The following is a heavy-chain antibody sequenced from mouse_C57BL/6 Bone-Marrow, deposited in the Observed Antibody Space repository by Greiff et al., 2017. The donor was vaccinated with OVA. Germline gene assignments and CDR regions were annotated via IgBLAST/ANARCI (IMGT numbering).Heavy chain of an antibody. V-gene: IGHV1-9*01. CDR3: ASRYYYGSSPHWYFDV. D-gene: IGHD1-1*01. Sequence: LVESGAELMKPGGSVKLSCKATGYTFTGYWIEWVKQRPGHGLEWIGEILPGSGSTNYNEKFKGKATFTADTSSNTAYMQLSSLTTEDSAIYYCASRYYYGSSPHWYFDVWGTGTTVTVSS. J-gene: IGHJ1*03. CDR2: ILPGSGST. CDR1: GYTFTGYW.